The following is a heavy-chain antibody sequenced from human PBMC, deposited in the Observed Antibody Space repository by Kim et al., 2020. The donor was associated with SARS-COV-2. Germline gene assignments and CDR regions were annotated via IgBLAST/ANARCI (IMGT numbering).Heavy chain of an antibody. CDR1: GGSFSGYY. V-gene: IGHV4-34*01. Sequence: SETLSLTCAVYGGSFSGYYWSWIRQPPGKGLEWIGEINHSGSTNYNPSLKSRVTISVDTSKNQFSLKLSSVTAADTAVYYCARSRVVYDYVWGSYRYDYYYGMDVWGQGTTVTVSS. CDR3: ARSRVVYDYVWGSYRYDYYYGMDV. D-gene: IGHD3-16*02. CDR2: INHSGST. J-gene: IGHJ6*02.